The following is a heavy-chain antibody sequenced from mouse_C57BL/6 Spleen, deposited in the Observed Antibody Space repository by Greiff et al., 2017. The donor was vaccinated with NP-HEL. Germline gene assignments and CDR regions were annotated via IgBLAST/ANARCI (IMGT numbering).Heavy chain of an antibody. J-gene: IGHJ4*01. V-gene: IGHV14-4*01. CDR3: TTGGSSTYAMDY. CDR2: IDPENGDT. D-gene: IGHD1-1*01. Sequence: VQLQQSGAELVRPGASVKLSCTASGFNIKDDYMHWVKQRPEQGLEWIGWIDPENGDTEYASKFQGKATITADTSSNTAYLQLSSRTSEDTAVYYCTTGGSSTYAMDYWGQGTSVTVSS. CDR1: GFNIKDDY.